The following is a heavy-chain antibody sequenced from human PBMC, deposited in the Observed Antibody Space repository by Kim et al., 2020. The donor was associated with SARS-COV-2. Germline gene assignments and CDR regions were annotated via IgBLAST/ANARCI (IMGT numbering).Heavy chain of an antibody. Sequence: GGSLRLSCSASGFTFSSYAMHWVRQAPGKGLECVSLISDGGTPTYYADSMRGRFTISRDNSKNTVYLQMSSLRSEDTAIYYCMKDPGDAWGQGTLVNVSS. V-gene: IGHV3-64D*09. CDR3: MKDPGDA. CDR1: GFTFSSYA. J-gene: IGHJ5*02. CDR2: ISDGGTPT.